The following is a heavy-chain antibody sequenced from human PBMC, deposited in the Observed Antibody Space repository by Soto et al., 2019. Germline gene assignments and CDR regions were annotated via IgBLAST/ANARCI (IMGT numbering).Heavy chain of an antibody. Sequence: QMRLQESGSGLVKLSQTLSLTCAVSGGSISSGGYAWNWIRQPPGKGLEWIGYIYHSGYTSYNPSLKNRVTISVDKSKNQFSLTLSFVTAADTAVYYCARDSLTGNYFDPWGQGTLVTVSS. J-gene: IGHJ5*02. D-gene: IGHD1-7*01. CDR2: IYHSGYT. CDR3: ARDSLTGNYFDP. V-gene: IGHV4-30-2*01. CDR1: GGSISSGGYA.